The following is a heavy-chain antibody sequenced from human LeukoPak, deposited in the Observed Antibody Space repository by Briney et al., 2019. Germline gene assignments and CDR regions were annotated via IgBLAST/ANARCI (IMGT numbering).Heavy chain of an antibody. CDR2: INPNSGGT. Sequence: VASVKVSCKASGYTFTGYYMHWVRQDPGQGLEWMGWINPNSGGTNYAQKFQGRVTMTGDTSISTAYMELSRLRSDDTAVYYCARDQGTIFGVGDYWGQGTLVTVSS. V-gene: IGHV1-2*02. CDR1: GYTFTGYY. D-gene: IGHD3-3*01. J-gene: IGHJ4*02. CDR3: ARDQGTIFGVGDY.